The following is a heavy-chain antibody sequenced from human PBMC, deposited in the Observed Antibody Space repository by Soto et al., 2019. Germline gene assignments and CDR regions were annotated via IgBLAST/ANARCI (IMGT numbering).Heavy chain of an antibody. V-gene: IGHV1-46*03. Sequence: QVQLVQSGAEVKKPGASVKVSCKASGYTFTSYYMHWVRQAPGQGLEWMGIINPSGGSTSYAQKFQGRVTMTRDTSTSTVYMELSSLRSEDTAVYYCASRYSSSWSTDAFDIWGQGTMVTVSS. CDR2: INPSGGST. J-gene: IGHJ3*02. CDR1: GYTFTSYY. D-gene: IGHD6-13*01. CDR3: ASRYSSSWSTDAFDI.